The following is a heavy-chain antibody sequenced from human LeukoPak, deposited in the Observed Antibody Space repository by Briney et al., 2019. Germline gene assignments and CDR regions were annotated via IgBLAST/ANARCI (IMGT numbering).Heavy chain of an antibody. CDR2: INSDGSST. Sequence: GGSLRLSCAASGFTLSPYWMHWVRQAPGKGLVWVSRINSDGSSTTYADSVKGRFTISRDNTKNTLYLQMNILRVEDTAVYYCARDRGYSQDYWGQGTLVTVS. J-gene: IGHJ4*02. CDR3: ARDRGYSQDY. CDR1: GFTLSPYW. D-gene: IGHD3-10*01. V-gene: IGHV3-74*01.